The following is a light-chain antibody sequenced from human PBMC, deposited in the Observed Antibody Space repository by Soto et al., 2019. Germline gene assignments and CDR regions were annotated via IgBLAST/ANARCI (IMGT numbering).Light chain of an antibody. Sequence: EIVLTQSPGTLSLSPGERATLSCRASQSVTSSSLAWYQQKPGQAPRLLIYSASGRATGIPDRFSGSGSGTDFTLTISRLEPEDFAVYYCHQYGSSPWTFGQGTKVEIK. CDR2: SAS. CDR3: HQYGSSPWT. CDR1: QSVTSSS. V-gene: IGKV3-20*01. J-gene: IGKJ1*01.